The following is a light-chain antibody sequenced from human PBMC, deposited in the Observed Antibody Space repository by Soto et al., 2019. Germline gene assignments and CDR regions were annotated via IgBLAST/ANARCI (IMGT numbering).Light chain of an antibody. CDR1: QTIFTY. V-gene: IGKV1-39*01. J-gene: IGKJ5*01. CDR3: QQSLSTPPIT. Sequence: DIQMTQSQSSLSASVGYRVTITCRAGQTIFTYLNWYQQKPGKAPQLLIYGATTLQSGVPSRFSGSGSGTDFTLTISNLQPEDFATYFCQQSLSTPPITFGQGTRLEI. CDR2: GAT.